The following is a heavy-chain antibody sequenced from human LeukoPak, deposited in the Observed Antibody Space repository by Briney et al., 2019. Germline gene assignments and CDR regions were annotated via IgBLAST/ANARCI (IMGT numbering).Heavy chain of an antibody. D-gene: IGHD1-26*01. CDR2: FSASGGTT. V-gene: IGHV3-23*01. CDR3: AKANYSGSYYFDS. J-gene: IGHJ4*02. CDR1: GFTFSRSA. Sequence: GGSLRLSCAASGFTFSRSAMNWVRQAPGKGLEWVSSFSASGGTTYYADSVKGRFTISRDNSKNTLGVQMNSLRAEDTAVYYCAKANYSGSYYFDSWGQGTLVTVSS.